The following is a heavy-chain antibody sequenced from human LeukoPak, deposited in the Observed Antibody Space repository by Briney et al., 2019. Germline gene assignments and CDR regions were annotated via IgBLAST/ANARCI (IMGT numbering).Heavy chain of an antibody. CDR2: INSDGSST. Sequence: GGSLRLSCAASGFTFSSYWMHWVRQAPGKGLVWVSRINSDGSSTSYADSVKGRFTISRDNAKNTLYLQMNSLRAEDTAVYYCARDPGGRGYSYGLDYWGQGTLVTVSS. CDR3: ARDPGGRGYSYGLDY. CDR1: GFTFSSYW. D-gene: IGHD5-18*01. J-gene: IGHJ4*02. V-gene: IGHV3-74*01.